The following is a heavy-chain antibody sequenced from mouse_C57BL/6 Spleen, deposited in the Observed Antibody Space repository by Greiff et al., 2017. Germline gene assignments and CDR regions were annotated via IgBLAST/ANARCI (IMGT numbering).Heavy chain of an antibody. CDR3: ARGVVATGGYFDV. J-gene: IGHJ1*03. CDR1: GYTFTSYW. D-gene: IGHD1-1*01. Sequence: VQLVESGAELAKPGASVKLSCKASGYTFTSYWMHWVKQRPGQGLEWIGYINPSSGYTKYNQKFKDKATLTADKSSSTAYMQLSSLTYEDSAVYYCARGVVATGGYFDVWGTGTTVTVSS. CDR2: INPSSGYT. V-gene: IGHV1-7*01.